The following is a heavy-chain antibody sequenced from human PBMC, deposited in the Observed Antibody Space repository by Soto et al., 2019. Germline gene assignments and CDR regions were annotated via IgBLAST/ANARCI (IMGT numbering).Heavy chain of an antibody. D-gene: IGHD3-10*01. CDR3: ATSNYGSGSYRHSGWFDP. CDR2: IIPILGIA. CDR1: GGTFSSYT. J-gene: IGHJ5*02. Sequence: QVQLVQSGAEVKKPGSSVKVSCKASGGTFSSYTISWVRQAPGQGLEWMGRIIPILGIANYAQKFQGRVTITADKSASTDYTELSSLRSEDTAVYYCATSNYGSGSYRHSGWFDPWGQGTLVTVSS. V-gene: IGHV1-69*02.